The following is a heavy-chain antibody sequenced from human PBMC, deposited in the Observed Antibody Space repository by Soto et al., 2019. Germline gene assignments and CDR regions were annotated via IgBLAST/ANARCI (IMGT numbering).Heavy chain of an antibody. CDR3: ARGEGGVINF. V-gene: IGHV4-61*01. CDR1: GGSVSSGSYY. D-gene: IGHD3-10*01. CDR2: IHYSGST. J-gene: IGHJ4*02. Sequence: PSETLSLTCTVSGGSVSSGSYYWSWIRQPPGKGLEWIGYIHYSGSTNYNPSLKSRITISVDTSNNQFSLRLSSVTAADTAIYYCARGEGGVINFWGQGALVTSPQ.